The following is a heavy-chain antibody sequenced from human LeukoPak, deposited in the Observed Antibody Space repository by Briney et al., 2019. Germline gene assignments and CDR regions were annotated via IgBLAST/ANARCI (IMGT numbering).Heavy chain of an antibody. CDR1: GYTFTGYY. CDR3: AGTGYSSGWVDY. J-gene: IGHJ4*02. Sequence: ASVKVSCKASGYTFTGYYIHWVRQAPGQGLEWMGWINPNSGGTNYPQKFQGRVTMTRDTSISTACMELSSLTSDDTALYYCAGTGYSSGWVDYWGQGTLVTVSS. D-gene: IGHD6-19*01. V-gene: IGHV1-2*02. CDR2: INPNSGGT.